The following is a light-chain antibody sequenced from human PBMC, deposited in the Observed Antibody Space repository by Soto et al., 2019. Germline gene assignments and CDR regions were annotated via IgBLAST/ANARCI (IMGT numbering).Light chain of an antibody. V-gene: IGKV1-16*01. Sequence: IPLTQSASSLSASVGDSLTVTCRASEDIXNYLGWYQQKVGKAPKVLXDDASTLQSGGPSRFSGSGSATDFTLTISGMHPEYFANYYCQQYNTDSRMFGQGTKVDIK. CDR2: DAS. CDR3: QQYNTDSRM. CDR1: EDIXNY. J-gene: IGKJ1*01.